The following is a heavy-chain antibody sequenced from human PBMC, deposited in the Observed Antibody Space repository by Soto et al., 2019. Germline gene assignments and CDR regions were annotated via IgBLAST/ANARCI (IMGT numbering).Heavy chain of an antibody. CDR2: IIPILGIA. J-gene: IGHJ3*02. CDR1: GGTFSSYT. CDR3: ARDQPNYDYIWGSYRPRRVPNDAFDI. D-gene: IGHD3-16*02. V-gene: IGHV1-69*04. Sequence: SVKVSCKASGGTFSSYTISWVRQAPGQGLEWMGRIIPILGIANYAQKFQGRVTITADKSTSTAYMELSSLRSEDTAVYYCARDQPNYDYIWGSYRPRRVPNDAFDIWGQGTMVT.